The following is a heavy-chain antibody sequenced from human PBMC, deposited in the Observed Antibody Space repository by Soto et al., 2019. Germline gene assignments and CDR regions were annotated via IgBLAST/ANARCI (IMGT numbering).Heavy chain of an antibody. D-gene: IGHD3-16*02. Sequence: SLRLSCAASGFTFSSYGMHWVRQAPGKGLEWVAVISYDGSNKYYADSVKGRFTISRDNSKNTLYLQMNSLRAKDTAVYYCAKDPRLRLGELSTYYFDYWGRGTLVTVSS. CDR2: ISYDGSNK. J-gene: IGHJ4*02. CDR1: GFTFSSYG. CDR3: AKDPRLRLGELSTYYFDY. V-gene: IGHV3-30*18.